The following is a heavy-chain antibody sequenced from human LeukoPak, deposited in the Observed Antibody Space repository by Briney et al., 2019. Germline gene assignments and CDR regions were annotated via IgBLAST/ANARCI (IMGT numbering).Heavy chain of an antibody. Sequence: GGSLRLSCAASGFTFSTYGMHWVRQAPGKGLEWVAFIRYDAINKYHADSVKGRFTNSRDNSKNTVILQMSSLRTEDTAVYYCARDRGGAVDYWGQGTLVTVSS. D-gene: IGHD2-21*01. CDR3: ARDRGGAVDY. J-gene: IGHJ4*02. CDR2: IRYDAINK. V-gene: IGHV3-30*02. CDR1: GFTFSTYG.